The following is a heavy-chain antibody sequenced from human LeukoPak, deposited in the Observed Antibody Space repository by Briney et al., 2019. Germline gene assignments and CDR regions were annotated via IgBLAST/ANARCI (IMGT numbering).Heavy chain of an antibody. D-gene: IGHD6-13*01. J-gene: IGHJ4*02. CDR1: GFTFSETW. Sequence: GGSLRLSCAASGFTFSETWMNWVRQATGRGLEWVARIEDKRTRETAYYRAPVKGRFTISRDDRKATIYLQMHSLKPEDTSVYYCTADLPSSSRLYNERWGQGTLVTVAS. V-gene: IGHV3-15*07. CDR2: IEDKRTRETA. CDR3: TADLPSSSRLYNER.